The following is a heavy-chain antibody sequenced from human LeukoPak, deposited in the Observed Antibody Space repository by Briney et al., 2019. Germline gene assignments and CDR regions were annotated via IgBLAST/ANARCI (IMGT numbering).Heavy chain of an antibody. V-gene: IGHV3-30-3*01. CDR3: ARLSDLGVRDCSGYPYYFDY. CDR1: GFTFSSYA. D-gene: IGHD3-22*01. CDR2: ISYDGSNK. J-gene: IGHJ4*02. Sequence: PGGSLRLSCAASGFTFSSYAMSWVRQAPGKGLEWVAVISYDGSNKYYADSVKGRFTISRDNSKNTLYLQMNSLRAEDTAVYYCARLSDLGVRDCSGYPYYFDYWGQGTLVTVSS.